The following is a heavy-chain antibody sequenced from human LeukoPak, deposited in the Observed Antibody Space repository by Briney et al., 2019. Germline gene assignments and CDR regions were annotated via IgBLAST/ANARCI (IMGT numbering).Heavy chain of an antibody. CDR3: ARGTYGSGSLDY. V-gene: IGHV3-53*01. J-gene: IGHJ4*02. D-gene: IGHD3-10*01. Sequence: GGSLRLSCAASGFTVSSNYMSWVRQAPGKGLEWVSVIYSGGSTYYADSVEGRFTISRDNSKNTLYLQMNSLRAEDTAVYYCARGTYGSGSLDYWGQGTLVTVSS. CDR2: IYSGGST. CDR1: GFTVSSNY.